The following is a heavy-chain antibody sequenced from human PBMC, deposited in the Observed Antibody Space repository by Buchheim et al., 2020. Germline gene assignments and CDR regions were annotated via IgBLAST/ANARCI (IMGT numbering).Heavy chain of an antibody. J-gene: IGHJ4*02. CDR2: IHSDEST. D-gene: IGHD3-22*01. CDR1: GGSISGYY. CDR3: ARAPAIAMMTGTVFDF. Sequence: QVQLQESGPGLVKPSETLSLTCSVSGGSISGYYWSWIRQPPGKGLEWIAYIHSDESTNYNPSLKRRVAISVDMSKNQFSLRLSSVTTADTAMYFCARAPAIAMMTGTVFDFWGQGIL. V-gene: IGHV4-59*01.